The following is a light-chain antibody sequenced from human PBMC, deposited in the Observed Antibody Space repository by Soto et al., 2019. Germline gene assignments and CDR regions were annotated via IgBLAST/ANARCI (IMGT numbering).Light chain of an antibody. CDR3: QQSYSTLQG. J-gene: IGKJ2*03. CDR2: AAS. V-gene: IGKV1-39*01. Sequence: DIQMTQSPSSLSASVGDRVTITCRASQSISSYLNWYQQKPGKAPKLLIYAASSLQSGVPSRFSGSGAGTDFTLTISSLQPEDCATYYCQQSYSTLQGFGQGTKLEIK. CDR1: QSISSY.